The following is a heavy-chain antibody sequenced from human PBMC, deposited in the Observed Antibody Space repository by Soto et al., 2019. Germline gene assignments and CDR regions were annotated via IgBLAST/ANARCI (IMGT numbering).Heavy chain of an antibody. V-gene: IGHV3-23*01. CDR2: ISRSGGST. D-gene: IGHD3-22*01. CDR3: AKFGDYYYSLFDY. Sequence: GGSLRLSCAVFGLTFSSYGMSWVRQAPGKGLEWVSAISRSGGSTYYADSVKGRFTISRDNSQNTLYLQMNSLRAEDTAVYYCAKFGDYYYSLFDYWGQGTPVTVSS. J-gene: IGHJ4*02. CDR1: GLTFSSYG.